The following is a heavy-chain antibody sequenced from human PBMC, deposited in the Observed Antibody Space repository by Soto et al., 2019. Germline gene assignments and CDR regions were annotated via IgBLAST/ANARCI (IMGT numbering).Heavy chain of an antibody. CDR1: GFSLLNYW. D-gene: IGHD2-8*01. V-gene: IGHV3-7*01. CDR2: IKQDGSKK. Sequence: GGSLRLSCAASGFSLLNYWMGWVRQAPGKGLEWVANIKQDGSKKDYVDSVKGRFTISRDSVNNSVYLQMDSLRAEDTAVYYCARTNGAYSNYFDYWGQGTLVTVSS. CDR3: ARTNGAYSNYFDY. J-gene: IGHJ4*02.